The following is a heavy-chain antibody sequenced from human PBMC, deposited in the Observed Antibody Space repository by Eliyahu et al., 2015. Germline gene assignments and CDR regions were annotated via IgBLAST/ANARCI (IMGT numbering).Heavy chain of an antibody. V-gene: IGHV3-48*03. CDR3: ARRSGNSPHYFNGLDV. CDR2: ISSGGSTI. J-gene: IGHJ6*02. CDR1: GFIFSNYE. Sequence: EVQLVEPGGGLVQPGGSLRLSCASSGFIFSNYEMNWVRQGPGKGXMWVARISSGGSTIYYADSVRGRLTISRDNAKDSLYLQMNSLRAEDTAIYYCARRSGNSPHYFNGLDVWGHGTSVTVSS. D-gene: IGHD2-15*01.